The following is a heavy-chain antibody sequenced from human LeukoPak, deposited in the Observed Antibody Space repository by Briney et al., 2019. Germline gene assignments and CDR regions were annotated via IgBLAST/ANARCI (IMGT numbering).Heavy chain of an antibody. CDR3: ARSAAGLDY. CDR1: GFTFSDYW. J-gene: IGHJ4*02. CDR2: INDDGRST. D-gene: IGHD6-13*01. V-gene: IGHV3-74*01. Sequence: PGGSLRLSCAASGFTFSDYWMHWVRQVPGKGLVWVSRINDDGRSTSEAVSVKGRFTISRDNAKNTLYLQMNSLRAEDTAIYYCARSAAGLDYWGQGTLVTVSS.